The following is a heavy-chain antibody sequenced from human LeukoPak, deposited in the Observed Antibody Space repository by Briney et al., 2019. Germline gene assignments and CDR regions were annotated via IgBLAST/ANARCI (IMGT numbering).Heavy chain of an antibody. CDR1: GFTFGDYA. Sequence: GGSLRLSCAASGFTFGDYAMHWVRQAPGKGLEWISLISGDGGSTYYADSVKGRFTISRDNSKNSLYLQMNSLRTEDTALYCCAKDNTAMVNYYDSSGYDYWGQGTLVTVSS. CDR3: AKDNTAMVNYYDSSGYDY. V-gene: IGHV3-43*02. CDR2: ISGDGGST. J-gene: IGHJ4*02. D-gene: IGHD3-22*01.